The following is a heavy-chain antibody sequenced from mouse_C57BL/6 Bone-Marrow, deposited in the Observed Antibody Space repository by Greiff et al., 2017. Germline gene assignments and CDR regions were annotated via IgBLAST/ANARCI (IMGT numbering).Heavy chain of an antibody. J-gene: IGHJ1*03. CDR1: GFSLSTFGLG. V-gene: IGHV8-8*01. D-gene: IGHD2-3*01. CDR2: IWWDDDN. CDR3: ARIRADGYGVFWYFDV. Sequence: QVTLKVSGPGILQPSQTLSLTCSFSGFSLSTFGLGLVGIRQPPGKGLEWLVHIWWDDDNYYNPALKSRLTNSKDTSKNHVFLKIANVYTADTPTYYCARIRADGYGVFWYFDVWGTGTTITVSS.